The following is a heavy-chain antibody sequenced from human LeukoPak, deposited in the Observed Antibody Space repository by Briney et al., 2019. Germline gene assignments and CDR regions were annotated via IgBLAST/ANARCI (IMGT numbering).Heavy chain of an antibody. V-gene: IGHV4-34*01. CDR2: INHSGST. D-gene: IGHD1-1*01. J-gene: IGHJ5*02. Sequence: NPSETLSLTCAVYGGSFSGYYWSWIRQPPGKGLEWIGEINHSGSTNYNPSLKSRVTISVDTSKNQFSLKLSSVTAADTAVYYCARSGTGIKYNWIDPWGQGTLVTVSS. CDR3: ARSGTGIKYNWIDP. CDR1: GGSFSGYY.